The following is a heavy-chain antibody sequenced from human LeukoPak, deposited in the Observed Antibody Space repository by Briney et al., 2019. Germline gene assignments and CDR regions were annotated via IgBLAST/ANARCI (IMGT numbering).Heavy chain of an antibody. CDR2: IWYDGSNK. V-gene: IGHV3-33*01. CDR3: ARDRYGSGMDV. D-gene: IGHD3-10*01. Sequence: GGSLRLSCAASGFTFSSYGMHWVRQAPGKELEWVAVIWYDGSNKYYADSVKGRFTISRDNSKNTLYLQMNSLRAEDTAVYYCARDRYGSGMDVWGKGTTVTVSS. CDR1: GFTFSSYG. J-gene: IGHJ6*04.